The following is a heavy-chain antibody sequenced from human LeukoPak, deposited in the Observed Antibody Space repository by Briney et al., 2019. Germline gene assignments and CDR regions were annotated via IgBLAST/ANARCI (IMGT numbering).Heavy chain of an antibody. D-gene: IGHD3-10*01. CDR2: ISSSSSYI. V-gene: IGHV3-21*04. CDR1: GFTFSSYS. CDR3: AKDPPVLLWFGELNDFDY. Sequence: GGSLRLSCAASGFTFSSYSMNWVRQAPGKGLEWVSSISSSSSYIYYADSVKGRFTISRDNAKNSLYLQMNSLRAEDTAVYYCAKDPPVLLWFGELNDFDYWGQGTLVTVSS. J-gene: IGHJ4*02.